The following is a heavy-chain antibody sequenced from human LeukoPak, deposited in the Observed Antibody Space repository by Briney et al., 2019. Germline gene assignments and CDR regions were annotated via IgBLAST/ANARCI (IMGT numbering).Heavy chain of an antibody. J-gene: IGHJ4*02. V-gene: IGHV1-3*01. Sequence: ASVKVSCKASGYTFTSYAMHWVRQAPGQRLEWMGWINAGNGNTKYSQKFQGRVTITRDTSASTAYVELSSLRSEDTAVYYCARDPRYSSGWVSYFDYWGQGTLVTVSS. CDR1: GYTFTSYA. CDR2: INAGNGNT. D-gene: IGHD6-19*01. CDR3: ARDPRYSSGWVSYFDY.